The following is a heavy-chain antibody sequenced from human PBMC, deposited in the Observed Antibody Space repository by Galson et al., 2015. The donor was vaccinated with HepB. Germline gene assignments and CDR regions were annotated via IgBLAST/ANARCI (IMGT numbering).Heavy chain of an antibody. CDR1: GYTFTGYY. CDR3: ARALPYYYYYMDV. J-gene: IGHJ6*03. Sequence: SVKVSCKASGYTFTGYYMHWARQAPGQGLEWMGWINPNSGGTNYAQKFQGWVTMTRDTSISTAYMELSRLRSDDTAVYYCARALPYYYYYMDVWGKGTTVTVSS. CDR2: INPNSGGT. V-gene: IGHV1-2*04.